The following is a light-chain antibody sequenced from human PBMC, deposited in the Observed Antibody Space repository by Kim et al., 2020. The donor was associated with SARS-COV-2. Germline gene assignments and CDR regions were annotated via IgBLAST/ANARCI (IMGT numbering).Light chain of an antibody. CDR1: SRSIAGAY. Sequence: VTISGTCSSRSIAGAYMYHVQWYQHRPGSAPTVVIYGDDQKPSGVPDRFSGSIDSSSNSASLTISGLKPEDEADYYCQSYDLNNVIFGGGTQLTVL. J-gene: IGLJ2*01. CDR2: GDD. V-gene: IGLV6-57*02. CDR3: QSYDLNNVI.